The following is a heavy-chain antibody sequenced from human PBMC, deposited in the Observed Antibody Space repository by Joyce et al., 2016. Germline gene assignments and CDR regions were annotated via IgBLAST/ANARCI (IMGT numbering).Heavy chain of an antibody. CDR3: ARDLYSYGSGSFTDYLDS. Sequence: QVQLVESGGGVVQHGRSLTLSCAVAGFAFISHPMHWVRQAPGKGLEWVAVISYDGSKKDYVDSVKGRFTVSRDNSKNTLYLQMNSLRNDDTAMYYCARDLYSYGSGSFTDYLDSWGQGTLVTVSS. D-gene: IGHD3-10*01. CDR1: GFAFISHP. J-gene: IGHJ4*02. V-gene: IGHV3-30*04. CDR2: ISYDGSKK.